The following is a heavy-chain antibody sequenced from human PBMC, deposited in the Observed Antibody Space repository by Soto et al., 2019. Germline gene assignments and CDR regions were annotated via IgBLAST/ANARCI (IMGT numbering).Heavy chain of an antibody. V-gene: IGHV1-8*02. CDR3: ARLKQDYAAA. CDR1: GYTFTGYY. CDR2: MSTNSGDT. D-gene: IGHD3-16*01. J-gene: IGHJ5*02. Sequence: ASVKVSCKASGYTFTGYYMHWVRQAPGQGLEWMGWMSTNSGDTAYAQKFQGRVTMTRNTSISTAYMELSSLRSEDTAVYYCARLKQDYAAAWGQGTLVTVSS.